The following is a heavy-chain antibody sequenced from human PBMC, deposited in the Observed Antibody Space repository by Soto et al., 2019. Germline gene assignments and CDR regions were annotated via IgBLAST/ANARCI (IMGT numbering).Heavy chain of an antibody. CDR3: ARDTRLDAFDI. CDR1: GFTFSSYS. V-gene: IGHV3-48*02. CDR2: ISSSSTI. Sequence: LRLSCAASGFTFSSYSMYWVRQAPGKGLEWVSYISSSSTIYYADSVKGRFTISTDNAKNSLYLQMNSLRDEDTAVYYCARDTRLDAFDIWGQGTMVTVSS. J-gene: IGHJ3*02.